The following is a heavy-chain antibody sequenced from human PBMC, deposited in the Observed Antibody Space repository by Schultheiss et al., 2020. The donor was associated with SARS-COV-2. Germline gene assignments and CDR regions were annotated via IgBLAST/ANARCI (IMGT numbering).Heavy chain of an antibody. D-gene: IGHD6-13*01. V-gene: IGHV3-53*01. CDR3: ARGLYSSSWHDAWLDV. Sequence: GGSLRLSCAASGFTVSSNYMSWVRQAPGKGLEWVSVIYSGGSTYYADSVKGRFTISRDNSKNTLHLQMNSLRVDDTALYYCARGLYSSSWHDAWLDVWGKGTRVTVSS. J-gene: IGHJ6*04. CDR2: IYSGGST. CDR1: GFTVSSNY.